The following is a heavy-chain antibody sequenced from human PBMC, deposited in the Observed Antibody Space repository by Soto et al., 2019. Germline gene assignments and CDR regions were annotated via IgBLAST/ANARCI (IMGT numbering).Heavy chain of an antibody. CDR2: IYYSGST. D-gene: IGHD4-17*01. V-gene: IGHV4-39*01. CDR3: ARQGYDYGDYYFDY. Sequence: SETLCLTCTVSGGSISSSSYYWGWIRQPPGKGLEWIGSIYYSGSTYYNPSLKSRVTISVDTSKNQFSLKLSSVTAADTAVYYCARQGYDYGDYYFDYWGQGTLVTVSS. J-gene: IGHJ4*02. CDR1: GGSISSSSYY.